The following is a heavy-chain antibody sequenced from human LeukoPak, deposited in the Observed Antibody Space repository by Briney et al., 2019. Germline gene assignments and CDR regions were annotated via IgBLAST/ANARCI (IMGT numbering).Heavy chain of an antibody. D-gene: IGHD4-17*01. CDR3: ARDIPTEGMTTVTDYFDY. CDR1: GDSVSSNSAA. Sequence: SQTLSLTCAISGDSVSSNSAAWNWIRQSPSRGLEWLGRTYYRSKWYNDYAVSVKSRITINPDTSKNQFSLQLNSVTAADTAVYYCARDIPTEGMTTVTDYFDYWGQGTLVTVSS. V-gene: IGHV6-1*01. CDR2: TYYRSKWYN. J-gene: IGHJ4*02.